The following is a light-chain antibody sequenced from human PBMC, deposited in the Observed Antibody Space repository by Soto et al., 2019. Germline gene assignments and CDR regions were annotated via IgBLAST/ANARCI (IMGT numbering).Light chain of an antibody. V-gene: IGKV3-15*01. J-gene: IGKJ5*01. CDR3: QQYNNWPIT. CDR2: GAS. CDR1: QNILSN. Sequence: THSPGTLCLSPGEIATLSCRVSQNILSNLAWYQQKPGQAPRLLIYGASTRATGIPARFSGSGSGTEFTLTISSLQSEDFEIYYCQQYNNWPITFGQGTRLEIK.